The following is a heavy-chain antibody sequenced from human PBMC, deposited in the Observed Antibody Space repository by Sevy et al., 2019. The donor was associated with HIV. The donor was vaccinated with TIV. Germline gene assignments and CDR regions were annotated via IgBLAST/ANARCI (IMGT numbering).Heavy chain of an antibody. CDR3: TRVRGTISPYYYFGRDV. J-gene: IGHJ6*02. V-gene: IGHV3-49*03. D-gene: IGHD3-16*01. Sequence: GGSLRLSCTASGFKFGDYAMSWLRQAPGKGLEWVGFIRSQTFGGTTEYAASVKDRFAISRDDSRSIAYLQMDSLTTKDTGRYFCTRVRGTISPYYYFGRDVWGQGTTVTVSS. CDR1: GFKFGDYA. CDR2: IRSQTFGGTT.